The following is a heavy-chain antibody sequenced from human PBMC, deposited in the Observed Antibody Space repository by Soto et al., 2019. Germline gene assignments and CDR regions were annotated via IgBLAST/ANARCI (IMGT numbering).Heavy chain of an antibody. V-gene: IGHV1-18*01. J-gene: IGHJ6*02. Sequence: QVQLVQSGAEVKKPGASVKVSCKASGYTFTSYGISWVRQAPGQGLEWMAWISAYNGNTNYAQKLQGRVTMTTDTSTSTAYMELRSLRSDDTAVYYCARVGRGSSWYFTDYYYYGMDVWGQGTTVTVSS. D-gene: IGHD6-13*01. CDR3: ARVGRGSSWYFTDYYYYGMDV. CDR1: GYTFTSYG. CDR2: ISAYNGNT.